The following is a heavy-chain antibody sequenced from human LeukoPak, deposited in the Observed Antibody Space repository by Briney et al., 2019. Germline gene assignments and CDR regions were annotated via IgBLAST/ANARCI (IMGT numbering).Heavy chain of an antibody. CDR2: IYSSGST. CDR1: GGSISSSHHY. V-gene: IGHV4-39*01. D-gene: IGHD5-18*01. J-gene: IGHJ5*02. CDR3: ARKRGYSYGLDNWFDP. Sequence: PSETLSLTCAVSGGSISSSHHYWGWIRQPPGKGLEWIGSIYSSGSTYYNPSLRTRVTISVDTSKNQFSLKLSSVTAADTAVYYCARKRGYSYGLDNWFDPWGQGTLVTVSS.